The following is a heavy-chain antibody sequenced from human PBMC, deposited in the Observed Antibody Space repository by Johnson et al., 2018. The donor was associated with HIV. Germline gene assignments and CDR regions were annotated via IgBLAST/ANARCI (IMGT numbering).Heavy chain of an antibody. D-gene: IGHD2-2*01. J-gene: IGHJ3*02. V-gene: IGHV3-66*01. Sequence: MQLVESGGGLVQPGGSLRLSCAASGFTFSSYAMSWVRQAPGKGLEWVSAIYSGGGTYYTDSVKGRFTISRDNSKNTVYLQMNNLRAEDTAVYFCARGGSSTSLDAFDIWGQGTMVTVSS. CDR3: ARGGSSTSLDAFDI. CDR2: IYSGGGT. CDR1: GFTFSSYA.